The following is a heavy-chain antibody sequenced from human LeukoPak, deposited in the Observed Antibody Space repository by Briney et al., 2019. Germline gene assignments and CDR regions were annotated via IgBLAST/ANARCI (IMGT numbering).Heavy chain of an antibody. CDR1: GGTFSSYA. Sequence: EASVKVSCKASGGTFSSYAISWVRQAPGQGLEWMGGIIPIFGTANYAQKFQGRVTITADESTSTAYMELSSLRSEDTAVYYCARDLWSRIAARQDPYYYYGMDVWGQGTTVTVSS. CDR2: IIPIFGTA. D-gene: IGHD6-6*01. CDR3: ARDLWSRIAARQDPYYYYGMDV. J-gene: IGHJ6*02. V-gene: IGHV1-69*13.